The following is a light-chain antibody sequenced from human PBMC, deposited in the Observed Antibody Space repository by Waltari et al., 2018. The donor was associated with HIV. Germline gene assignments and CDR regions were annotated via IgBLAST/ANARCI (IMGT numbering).Light chain of an antibody. CDR3: QQRAIWPPLT. J-gene: IGKJ4*01. CDR1: QSVNSF. CDR2: DAS. V-gene: IGKV3-11*01. Sequence: EISLTQSQAPLSLSPWEIAPLSCRPSQSVNSFLAWYQQKPGQAPRLLIFDASHRATGIPARFSASGSGTDFTLTISSLEPEDFAVYYCQQRAIWPPLTFGGGTKLEIK.